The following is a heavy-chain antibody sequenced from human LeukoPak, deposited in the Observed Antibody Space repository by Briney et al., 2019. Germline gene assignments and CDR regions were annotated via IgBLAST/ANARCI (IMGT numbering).Heavy chain of an antibody. J-gene: IGHJ1*01. Sequence: GGSLRLSCAASGFTFSSYGMHWVRQAPGKGLEWVSSISGSGDNTYYADSVKGRFTTSRDNSKNTLYLQMNSPRAEDTAVYYCAKALYYYDRSGYPAEYFQHWGQGTLVTVSS. CDR1: GFTFSSYG. CDR3: AKALYYYDRSGYPAEYFQH. CDR2: ISGSGDNT. D-gene: IGHD3-22*01. V-gene: IGHV3-23*01.